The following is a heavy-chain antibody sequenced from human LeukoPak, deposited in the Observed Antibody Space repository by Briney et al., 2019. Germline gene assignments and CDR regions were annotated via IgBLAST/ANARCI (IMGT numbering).Heavy chain of an antibody. CDR1: GFTFSSYA. CDR3: AKYKVGASFDY. CDR2: ISGSGGST. V-gene: IGHV3-23*01. D-gene: IGHD5-12*01. J-gene: IGHJ4*02. Sequence: GGSLRLSCAASGFTFSSYAMSWVPQAPGKGLEWVSAISGSGGSTYYADSAKGRFTISRDNSKNTLYLQMNSLRAEDTAVYYCAKYKVGASFDYWGEGTPGTVSS.